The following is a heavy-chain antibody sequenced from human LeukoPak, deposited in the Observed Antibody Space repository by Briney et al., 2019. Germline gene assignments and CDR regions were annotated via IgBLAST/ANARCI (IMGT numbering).Heavy chain of an antibody. CDR2: IRYVGSNK. Sequence: GGSLRLSCAASGFTFSSYDMHWVRQAPGKGLEWAAFIRYVGSNKYYADSVKGRFTISRDNSKNTLDLQMNSLRAEDTAVYYCATLPNYSYGHPYYFDSWGQGTLVTVSS. CDR3: ATLPNYSYGHPYYFDS. V-gene: IGHV3-30*02. CDR1: GFTFSSYD. D-gene: IGHD5-18*01. J-gene: IGHJ4*02.